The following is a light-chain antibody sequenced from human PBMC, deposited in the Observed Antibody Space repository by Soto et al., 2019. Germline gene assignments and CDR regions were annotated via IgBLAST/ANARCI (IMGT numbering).Light chain of an antibody. J-gene: IGLJ3*02. CDR3: AAWDDSLNGPE. CDR1: SSNIGSHT. CDR2: DNN. Sequence: QSALTQPPSASGTPGQWVTISCSGSSSNIGSHTVNWYQQLPGTAPKLLMYDNNQRPSGVPDRFYGSKSGTSASLAISGLQSEDEADYYCAAWDDSLNGPEFGGGTQLTVL. V-gene: IGLV1-44*01.